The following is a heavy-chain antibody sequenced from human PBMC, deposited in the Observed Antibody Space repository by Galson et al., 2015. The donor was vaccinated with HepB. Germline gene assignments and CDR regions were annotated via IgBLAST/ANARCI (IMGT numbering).Heavy chain of an antibody. V-gene: IGHV3-23*01. CDR2: ISYRDSNT. J-gene: IGHJ4*01. CDR1: GFTFNSYA. CDR3: VSDESRWGKDWIDYGFWY. D-gene: IGHD1-1*01. Sequence: SLRLSCAASGFTFNSYAMSWVRQAPGKGQEWVSAISYRDSNTYYTDSVKGRSTISRDNPGKTLFLWMPFLRVEDTAIYFCVSDESRWGKDWIDYGFWYWGRGILITVSS.